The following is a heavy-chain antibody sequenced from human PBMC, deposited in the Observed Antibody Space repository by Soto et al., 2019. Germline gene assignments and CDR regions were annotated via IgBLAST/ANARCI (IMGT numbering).Heavy chain of an antibody. D-gene: IGHD3-10*01. CDR2: IIPMYGPA. V-gene: IGHV1-69*01. CDR3: ARVTSMVRGVIDNWFDP. CDR1: GGTFSSYA. J-gene: IGHJ5*02. Sequence: QVPLVQSGAEVKKPGSSVTVSCKASGGTFSSYAIHWVRQAPVQGLEWMGGIIPMYGPAKYAQRFQGRVTITADESTTTVYMELNSLTSQDTAVYYCARVTSMVRGVIDNWFDPWGHGTRVTVSS.